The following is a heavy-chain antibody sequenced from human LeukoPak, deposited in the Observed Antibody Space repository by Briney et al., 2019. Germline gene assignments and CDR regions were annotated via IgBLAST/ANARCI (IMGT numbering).Heavy chain of an antibody. CDR3: ARAGAIATVHLDLDH. CDR1: GASISTHY. Sequence: SETLSLTCTVSGASISTHYWSWIRQPPEKGPEWIGDFYFSGSTNYNPSLKSRATISGDTSKNQFSLNLRSVTAADTAVYYCARAGAIATVHLDLDHWGRGTQVTVSS. J-gene: IGHJ4*02. V-gene: IGHV4-59*11. CDR2: FYFSGST. D-gene: IGHD6-13*01.